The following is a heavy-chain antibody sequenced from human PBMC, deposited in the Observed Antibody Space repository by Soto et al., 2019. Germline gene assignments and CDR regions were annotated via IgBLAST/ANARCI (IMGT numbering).Heavy chain of an antibody. CDR1: GGSISSSSYY. J-gene: IGHJ5*02. CDR3: ARRTLRSYNWFDP. Sequence: SETLSLTCTVSGGSISSSSYYWGWIRQPPGKGLEWIGSIYYSGSTYYNPSLKSRVTISVDTSKNQFSLKLSSVTAADTAVYYCARRTLRSYNWFDPWGQGTLVTVSS. D-gene: IGHD1-26*01. CDR2: IYYSGST. V-gene: IGHV4-39*01.